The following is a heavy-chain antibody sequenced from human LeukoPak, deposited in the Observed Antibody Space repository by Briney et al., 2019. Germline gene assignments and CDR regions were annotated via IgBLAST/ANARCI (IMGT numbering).Heavy chain of an antibody. Sequence: KPSETLSLTCTVSGGSISSSSYYWGWIRQPPGKGLEWIGSIYYSGSTYYNPSLKSRVTISVDTSKNQFSLKLSSVTAADTAVYYCARCRPVPAAFYYYYYYMDVWGKGTTVTVSS. V-gene: IGHV4-39*01. CDR3: ARCRPVPAAFYYYYYYMDV. CDR2: IYYSGST. D-gene: IGHD2-2*01. J-gene: IGHJ6*03. CDR1: GGSISSSSYY.